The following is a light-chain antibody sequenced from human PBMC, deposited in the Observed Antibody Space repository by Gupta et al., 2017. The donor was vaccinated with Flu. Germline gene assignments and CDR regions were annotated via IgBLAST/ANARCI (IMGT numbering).Light chain of an antibody. CDR1: QSLRNNY. V-gene: IGKV3-20*01. CDR2: GAS. Sequence: GTLYLSPGERATRSCRASQSLRNNYVAWYQQKPGQSPKLLIYGASSRATGIADRFGGSGSGTDFTLTISGLEAEDFAVYYCQQDDTSPLTFGGGTKVEIK. J-gene: IGKJ4*01. CDR3: QQDDTSPLT.